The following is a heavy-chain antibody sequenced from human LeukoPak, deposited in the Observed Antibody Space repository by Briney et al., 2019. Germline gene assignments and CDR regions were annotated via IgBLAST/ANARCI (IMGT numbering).Heavy chain of an antibody. CDR3: VKGLRSYGYSLFGY. V-gene: IGHV3-23*01. J-gene: IGHJ4*02. CDR1: GFTFSNHA. Sequence: GGSLRLSCVASGFTFSNHAMNWVRQAPGEGLEWVSVISGGGETSYYADSVKGRFTISRDNSKNTIYLQMNSLGAEDTAVYYCVKGLRSYGYSLFGYWDQGSLVTVSS. CDR2: ISGGGETS. D-gene: IGHD5-18*01.